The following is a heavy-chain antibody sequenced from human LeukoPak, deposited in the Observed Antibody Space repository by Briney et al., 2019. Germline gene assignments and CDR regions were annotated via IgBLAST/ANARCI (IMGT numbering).Heavy chain of an antibody. J-gene: IGHJ4*02. V-gene: IGHV4-59*01. CDR2: IYYSGTT. CDR1: GGSISSYY. Sequence: SETLSLTCTVSGGSISSYYRRWIRQPPGKGLEWMGYIYYSGTTNYNPSLKSRVTTSVDTSKNQSSLKLSSVTAADTAVYYCARGVYIAAAQYGYWGQGTLVTVSS. D-gene: IGHD6-13*01. CDR3: ARGVYIAAAQYGY.